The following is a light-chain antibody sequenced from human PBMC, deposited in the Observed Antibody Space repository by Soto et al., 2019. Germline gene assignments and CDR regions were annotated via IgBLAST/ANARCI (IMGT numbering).Light chain of an antibody. CDR2: GSS. CDR1: QSVSRN. V-gene: IGKV3-15*01. CDR3: QQYNNWPPST. Sequence: EIVMTQSPATLSVSPGERATLSCRASQSVSRNLAWYQQKPGQAPRLLIYGSSTRATGIPARFSGSGSGTEFTLTISSLQSEGFAVDYCQQYNNWPPSTFGQGTKLEIK. J-gene: IGKJ2*01.